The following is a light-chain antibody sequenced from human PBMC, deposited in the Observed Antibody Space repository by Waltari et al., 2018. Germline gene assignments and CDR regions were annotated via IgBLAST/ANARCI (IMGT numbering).Light chain of an antibody. CDR3: NSRDSSGNHVV. CDR2: GKN. V-gene: IGLV3-19*01. CDR1: SLRSYY. J-gene: IGLJ2*01. Sequence: SSELTQDPAVSVALGQTVRITCQGDSLRSYYASWDQQKPGQAPVLVIYGKNNRPSGIPDRLSGSSSGNTASLTITGAQAEDEADYYCNSRDSSGNHVVFGGGTKLTVL.